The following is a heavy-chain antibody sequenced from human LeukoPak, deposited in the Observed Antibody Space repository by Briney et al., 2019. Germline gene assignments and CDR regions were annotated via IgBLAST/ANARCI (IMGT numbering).Heavy chain of an antibody. D-gene: IGHD3-16*01. V-gene: IGHV3-21*04. J-gene: IGHJ4*02. CDR1: GFTFSSYS. CDR3: ARGPYYDISIFDY. Sequence: PGGSLRLSCAASGFTFSSYSMNWVRQAPGKGLEWVSSISSSSSYIYYADSVKGRFTISRDNSKNTVHPQMNSLRAADTAVYYCARGPYYDISIFDYWGQGTLVTVSP. CDR2: ISSSSSYI.